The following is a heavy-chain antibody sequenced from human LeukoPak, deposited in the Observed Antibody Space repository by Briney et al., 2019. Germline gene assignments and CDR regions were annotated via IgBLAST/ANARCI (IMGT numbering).Heavy chain of an antibody. V-gene: IGHV1-46*01. Sequence: VSVKVSCKTSVYTFSTYYVHWVRLAPGQGLDWMGIINPYQCSTSYPQKFQGRVTMTSDTSTGTVYMDLNSLTSEDTAVYYCAGGRQLGRFDYWGQGTLVTVSS. J-gene: IGHJ4*02. CDR1: VYTFSTYY. D-gene: IGHD3-16*01. CDR2: INPYQCST. CDR3: AGGRQLGRFDY.